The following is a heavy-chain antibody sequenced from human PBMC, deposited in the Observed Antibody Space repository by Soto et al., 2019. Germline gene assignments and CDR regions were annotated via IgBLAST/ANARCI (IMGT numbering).Heavy chain of an antibody. CDR2: ISSSGSTI. J-gene: IGHJ4*02. Sequence: EVQLVESGGGLVQPGGSLRLSCAASGFTFGSYEMNWVRQAPGKGLEWVSYISSSGSTIYYADSVKGRFTISRDNAKNSLYLQMNSLRAEDTAVYYCARVGAHTSFDYWGQGTLVTVSS. CDR1: GFTFGSYE. V-gene: IGHV3-48*03. CDR3: ARVGAHTSFDY. D-gene: IGHD1-26*01.